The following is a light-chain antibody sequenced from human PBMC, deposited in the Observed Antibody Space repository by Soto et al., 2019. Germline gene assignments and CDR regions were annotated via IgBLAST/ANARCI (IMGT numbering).Light chain of an antibody. Sequence: DIQMTQSPSTLSASVGDRVTITCRASQSVSNWLAWYQQKPGKAPKVLINDASSLESGVPSRFSGSGSGTEFTLTISSLQPDDYATYYCQQYYNYPWTFGPGTKVDIK. CDR1: QSVSNW. J-gene: IGKJ1*01. CDR3: QQYYNYPWT. CDR2: DAS. V-gene: IGKV1-5*01.